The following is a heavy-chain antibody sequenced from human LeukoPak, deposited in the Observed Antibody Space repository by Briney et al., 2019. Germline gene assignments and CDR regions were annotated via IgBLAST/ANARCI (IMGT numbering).Heavy chain of an antibody. V-gene: IGHV4-39*01. J-gene: IGHJ2*01. D-gene: IGHD6-19*01. CDR2: IYYSGST. CDR3: ARGRSIAVAGWYFDL. CDR1: GDSISSSSSY. Sequence: PSETLSLTCTVSGDSISSSSSYWGWIRQPPGEGLEWIGSIYYSGSTYYNTSLKSRVTISVDTSKNQFSLKLSSVTAADTAVYYCARGRSIAVAGWYFDLWGRGTLVTVSS.